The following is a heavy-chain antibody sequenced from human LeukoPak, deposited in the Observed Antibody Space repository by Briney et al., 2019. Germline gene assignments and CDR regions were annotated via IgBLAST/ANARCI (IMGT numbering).Heavy chain of an antibody. J-gene: IGHJ6*03. D-gene: IGHD2-2*01. CDR3: ARERYDIVVVPDRYYYYYMDV. V-gene: IGHV4-39*07. CDR2: IYYSGST. Sequence: PSETLSLTCTVSGGSISSSSYYWGWIRQPPGKGLEWIGSIYYSGSTYYNPSLKSRVTISVDTSKNQFSLKLSSVTAADTAVYYCARERYDIVVVPDRYYYYYMDVWGKGTTVTVSS. CDR1: GGSISSSSYY.